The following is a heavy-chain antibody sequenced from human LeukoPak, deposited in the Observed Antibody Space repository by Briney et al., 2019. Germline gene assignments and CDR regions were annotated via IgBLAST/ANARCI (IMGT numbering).Heavy chain of an antibody. D-gene: IGHD3-22*01. CDR1: GFTLSSYW. J-gene: IGHJ4*02. CDR3: ARLSDDSSGYYASVFDC. Sequence: RGSLRLSCAASGFTLSSYWMSWVRQALGKGLEWVANIKQDGSEKYYVDSVKGRFTISRDNAKNSLYLQMNGLRAEDTAVYYCARLSDDSSGYYASVFDCWGQGTLVTVSS. CDR2: IKQDGSEK. V-gene: IGHV3-7*01.